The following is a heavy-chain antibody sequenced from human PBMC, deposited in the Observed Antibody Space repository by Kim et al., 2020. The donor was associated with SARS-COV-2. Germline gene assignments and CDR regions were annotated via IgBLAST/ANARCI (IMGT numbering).Heavy chain of an antibody. CDR3: ARHSSGWYGRRVDFDY. Sequence: SFQGHVTISADKSISTAYLQWSSLKASDTAMYYCARHSSGWYGRRVDFDYWGQGTLVTVSS. V-gene: IGHV5-10-1*01. D-gene: IGHD6-19*01. J-gene: IGHJ4*02.